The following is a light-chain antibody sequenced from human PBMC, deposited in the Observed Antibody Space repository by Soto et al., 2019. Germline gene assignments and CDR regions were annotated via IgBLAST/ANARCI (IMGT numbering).Light chain of an antibody. V-gene: IGKV3-11*01. Sequence: EIVLTQSPATLSLSPGERATLSCRASQSVSSNLAWYQQKPGQAPRLLIYGASTRPTGIPARFSGSETETDFPLTISLLDPDDFAVYFCQHRSYCLAFGGGTKVDI. CDR1: QSVSSN. J-gene: IGKJ4*01. CDR2: GAS. CDR3: QHRSYCLA.